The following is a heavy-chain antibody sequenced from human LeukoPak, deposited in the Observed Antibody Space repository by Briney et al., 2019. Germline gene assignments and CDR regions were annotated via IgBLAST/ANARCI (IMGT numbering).Heavy chain of an antibody. CDR2: INPGGGST. CDR1: GYAFTSYY. D-gene: IGHD3-22*01. V-gene: IGHV1-46*01. Sequence: ASVKVSCKASGYAFTSYYMHWVRQAPGQGLEWMGIINPGGGSTSYAQKFQGRVTMTRDTSTSTVYMELSSLRSEDTAVYYCARDYDSSGYYYPTNWFDPWGQGTLVTVSS. CDR3: ARDYDSSGYYYPTNWFDP. J-gene: IGHJ5*02.